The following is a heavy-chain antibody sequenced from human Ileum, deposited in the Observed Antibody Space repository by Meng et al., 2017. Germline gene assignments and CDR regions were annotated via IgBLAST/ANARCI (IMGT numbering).Heavy chain of an antibody. CDR2: IHYNGST. D-gene: IGHD1-26*01. V-gene: IGHV4-34*01. CDR3: ASRIRGGSYLG. J-gene: IGHJ4*02. CDR1: GDSFTDYY. Sequence: QLQLMQWGSGMLKPSETLSLTCNVYGDSFTDYYWNWIRQPPGKGLEWIGEIHYNGSTNYNPSLESRVTISEDTSQKQFSLGLSSVTAADTAVYYCASRIRGGSYLGWGQGTLVTSPQ.